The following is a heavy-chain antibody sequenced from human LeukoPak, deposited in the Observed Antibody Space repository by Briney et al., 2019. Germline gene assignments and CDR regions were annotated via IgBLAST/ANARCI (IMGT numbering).Heavy chain of an antibody. CDR3: ARDPISYAFGGVIDDY. J-gene: IGHJ4*02. Sequence: SETLSLTCTVPGGSISSYYWSWIRQPAGKGLEWIGRIYTSGSTNYNPSLKSRVTMSVDTSKNQFSLKLSSVTAADTAVYYCARDPISYAFGGVIDDYWGQGTLVTVSS. V-gene: IGHV4-4*07. CDR2: IYTSGST. CDR1: GGSISSYY. D-gene: IGHD3-16*02.